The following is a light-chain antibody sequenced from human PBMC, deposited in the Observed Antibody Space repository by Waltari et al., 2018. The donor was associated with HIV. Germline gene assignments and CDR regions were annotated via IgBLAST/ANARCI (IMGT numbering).Light chain of an antibody. Sequence: VMTQSPATLSVSPGERATLSCRASESVATRLAWYQQTPGQAPRLLIHYASTTAAGVPVRFSGSVSGTDFTLTVSSLQSEDSAVYYCQQYKDWPLTFGAGTKLEI. CDR1: ESVATR. V-gene: IGKV3-15*01. J-gene: IGKJ4*01. CDR3: QQYKDWPLT. CDR2: YAS.